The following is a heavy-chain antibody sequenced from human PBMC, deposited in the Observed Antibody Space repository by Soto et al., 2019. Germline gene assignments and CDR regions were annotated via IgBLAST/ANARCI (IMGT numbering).Heavy chain of an antibody. CDR1: GASVSSDSAA. D-gene: IGHD2-8*01. V-gene: IGHV6-1*01. Sequence: SQTLSLTCAISGASVSSDSAAWNWVRQSPSRGLEWLGRTYYRSKWYNDYAVSVKSRITIDPDTSKNQFSLQLNSMTPDDTAIYYCGRAALPTANGFVTRGQGT. CDR2: TYYRSKWYN. CDR3: GRAALPTANGFVT. J-gene: IGHJ6*01.